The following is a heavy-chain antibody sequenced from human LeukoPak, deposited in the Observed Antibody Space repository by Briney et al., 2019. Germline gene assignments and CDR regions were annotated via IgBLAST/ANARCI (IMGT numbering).Heavy chain of an antibody. D-gene: IGHD6-19*01. CDR3: ARAHPRHSSGWPDLDY. CDR1: GGSISSYY. J-gene: IGHJ4*02. Sequence: SETLSLTCTVSGGSISSYYWSWIRQPPGKGLEWIGYIYYSGSTNYNPSLKSRVTISVDTSKNQFSLKLSSVTAADTAVYYCARAHPRHSSGWPDLDYWGQGTLVTASS. V-gene: IGHV4-59*01. CDR2: IYYSGST.